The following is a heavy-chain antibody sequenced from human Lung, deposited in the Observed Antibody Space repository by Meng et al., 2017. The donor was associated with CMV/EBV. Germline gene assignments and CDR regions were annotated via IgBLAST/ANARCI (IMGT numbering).Heavy chain of an antibody. CDR1: GYY. CDR2: INHSGST. D-gene: IGHD2-2*01. J-gene: IGHJ6*02. Sequence: GYYWSRSRQPPGKGLEWNGEINHSGSTNSNPSLKSRVTISVDTSKNQFSLKLSSVTAADTAVYYCARGGSFKDIVVVPAAVPSMDVWGQGTTVTVSS. CDR3: ARGGSFKDIVVVPAAVPSMDV. V-gene: IGHV4-34*01.